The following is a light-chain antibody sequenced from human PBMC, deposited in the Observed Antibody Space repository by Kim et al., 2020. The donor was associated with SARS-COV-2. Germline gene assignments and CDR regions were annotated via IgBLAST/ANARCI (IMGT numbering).Light chain of an antibody. J-gene: IGLJ3*02. CDR1: SSDVGASVS. Sequence: HSFLISCTRTSSDVGASVSVSSSQPHPGKPPISMIYSVNKRPSGVPARFSGSKSGNTASLTISGLQAEDEADYYCCSYAGDYTWVFGGGTQLTVL. V-gene: IGLV2-11*01. CDR2: SVN. CDR3: CSYAGDYTWV.